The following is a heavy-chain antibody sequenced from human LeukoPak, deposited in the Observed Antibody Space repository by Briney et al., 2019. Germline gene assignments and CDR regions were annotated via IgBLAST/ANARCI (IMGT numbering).Heavy chain of an antibody. CDR1: GVSISSYY. V-gene: IGHV4-59*08. J-gene: IGHJ5*02. CDR2: ISYSGSP. Sequence: SETLSLTCTVSGVSISSYYWRWIRPPPGKGLEWVGFISYSGSPNYNPSLRSRVTISVDTSKNQFSLNLRSVTAADTAVYYCARHPYGDYTWFDPWGQGTLVTVSS. D-gene: IGHD4-17*01. CDR3: ARHPYGDYTWFDP.